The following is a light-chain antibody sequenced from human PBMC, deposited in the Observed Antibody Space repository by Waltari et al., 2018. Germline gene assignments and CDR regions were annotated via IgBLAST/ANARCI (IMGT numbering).Light chain of an antibody. V-gene: IGLV2-14*01. CDR3: TSFTTTSTVQ. J-gene: IGLJ2*01. CDR2: EVS. Sequence: QSALAQPASVSGSPGQSITVSCTGTSSDVVGYNSVSWYQQHPGKAPKVMIYEVSKRPSGVSDRFSGSKSGNTASLTISGLQAEDEADYYCTSFTTTSTVQFGGGTKVTVL. CDR1: SSDVVGYNS.